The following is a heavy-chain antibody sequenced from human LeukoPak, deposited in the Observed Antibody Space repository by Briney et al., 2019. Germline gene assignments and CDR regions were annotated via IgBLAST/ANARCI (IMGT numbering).Heavy chain of an antibody. D-gene: IGHD3-3*01. CDR3: ARTRDFWSGYFDY. CDR1: GVSITSDTYC. V-gene: IGHV4-30-2*01. J-gene: IGHJ4*02. Sequence: PSQTLSLTCAVSGVSITSDTYCWSWIRQPPGKGLEWIGYILHSGSTYYNPSLKSRVTISIDTSKSQLSLKLSSVTAADTAVYYCARTRDFWSGYFDYWGQGTLVTVSS. CDR2: ILHSGST.